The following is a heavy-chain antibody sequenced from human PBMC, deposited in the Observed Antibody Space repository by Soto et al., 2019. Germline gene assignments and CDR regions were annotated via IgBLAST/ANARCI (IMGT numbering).Heavy chain of an antibody. J-gene: IGHJ3*02. Sequence: EASVKVSCKASGGTFSSYAISWVRQAPGQGLEWMGGIIPIFGTANYAQKFQGRVTITADKSTSTAYMELSSLRSEDTAVYYCATYYYDSSGYYGSAFDIWGQGTMVTVSS. D-gene: IGHD3-22*01. CDR2: IIPIFGTA. CDR1: GGTFSSYA. V-gene: IGHV1-69*06. CDR3: ATYYYDSSGYYGSAFDI.